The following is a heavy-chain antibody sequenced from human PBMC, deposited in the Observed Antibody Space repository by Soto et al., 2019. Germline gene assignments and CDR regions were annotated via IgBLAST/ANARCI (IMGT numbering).Heavy chain of an antibody. CDR3: ARSERQLLSGAQYYFDY. CDR2: INHSGST. V-gene: IGHV4-34*01. D-gene: IGHD2-2*01. J-gene: IGHJ4*02. Sequence: QVQLQQWGAGPLKPSETLSLTCAVYGGSFSGYYWSWIRQPPGKGLEWIGEINHSGSTNYNPSLKSRVTISVDTSKNQFSLKLSSVTAADTAVYYCARSERQLLSGAQYYFDYWGQGTLVTVSS. CDR1: GGSFSGYY.